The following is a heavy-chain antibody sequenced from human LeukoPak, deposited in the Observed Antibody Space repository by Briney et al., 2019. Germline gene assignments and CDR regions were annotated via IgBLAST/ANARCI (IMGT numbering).Heavy chain of an antibody. J-gene: IGHJ3*02. CDR1: GITFSNYE. CDR2: INPGGSNR. CDR3: ARPRGYSYGSDAFDI. V-gene: IGHV3-48*03. Sequence: GGSLRLSCAASGITFSNYEMNWVRQAPGKGLEWVSYINPGGSNRFYAGSVRGRFAIYRDDAKKSVYLQMNSLRAEDTAVYYCARPRGYSYGSDAFDIWGQGTMVSVSS. D-gene: IGHD5-18*01.